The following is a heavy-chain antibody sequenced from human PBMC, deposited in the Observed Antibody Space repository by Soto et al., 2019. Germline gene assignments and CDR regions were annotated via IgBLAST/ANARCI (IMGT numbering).Heavy chain of an antibody. Sequence: EVQLVESGGGLVQPGGSLRLSCAASGFTFSSYWMHWVRQAPGKGLVWISRINTDGSSTSYMDSVQGRFTISRDNGKNTLSLQMNSLRGGDTAVYYCARRGSGVTRGLHYWGQGTLVTVSS. V-gene: IGHV3-74*01. CDR1: GFTFSSYW. CDR3: ARRGSGVTRGLHY. D-gene: IGHD2-15*01. CDR2: INTDGSST. J-gene: IGHJ4*02.